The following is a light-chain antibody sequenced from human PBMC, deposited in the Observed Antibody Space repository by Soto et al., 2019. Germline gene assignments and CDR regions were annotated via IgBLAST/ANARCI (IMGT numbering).Light chain of an antibody. CDR1: QDIKNY. CDR3: QQYDNLPLT. V-gene: IGKV1-33*01. Sequence: DIQMTQSPSSLSASVGDRVTITCQASQDIKNYLNWYQQKSGKAPKLLIYEASDLETGVPSRFSGSVSGTDFTFTINSLQPEDIATYYCQQYDNLPLTFGGGTKVEIK. CDR2: EAS. J-gene: IGKJ4*01.